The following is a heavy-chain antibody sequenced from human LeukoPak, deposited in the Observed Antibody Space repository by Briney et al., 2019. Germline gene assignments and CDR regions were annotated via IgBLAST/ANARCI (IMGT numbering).Heavy chain of an antibody. D-gene: IGHD6-13*01. CDR2: INPNSGGT. J-gene: IGHJ4*02. V-gene: IGHV1-2*02. CDR1: GYTFIGYY. Sequence: ASVKVSCKASGYTFIGYYMHWVRQAPGQGLEWMGWINPNSGGTKYAQKFQGRVTMTRDTSISTAYMELSRLRSDDTAVYYCARDMYSSPSGVFDYWGQGTLVTVSS. CDR3: ARDMYSSPSGVFDY.